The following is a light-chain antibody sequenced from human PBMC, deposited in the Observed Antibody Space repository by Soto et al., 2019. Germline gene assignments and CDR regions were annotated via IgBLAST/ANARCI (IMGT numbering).Light chain of an antibody. Sequence: EIVLTQSPGTLSLSPGERATLSCRASQSVSSSYLAWYQQKPGQAPRLLISGASSRATGIPDRFSGSGSGTDFTLTISRLEPEDFAVYHCQQYGRSPWTFGQGTKVEIK. CDR1: QSVSSSY. CDR3: QQYGRSPWT. V-gene: IGKV3-20*01. CDR2: GAS. J-gene: IGKJ1*01.